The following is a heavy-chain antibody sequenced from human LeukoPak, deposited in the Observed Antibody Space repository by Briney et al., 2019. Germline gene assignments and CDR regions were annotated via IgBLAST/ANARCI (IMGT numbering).Heavy chain of an antibody. CDR3: ARGKLRYFDWLPLPDY. D-gene: IGHD3-9*01. CDR1: GGSISSYY. V-gene: IGHV4-59*01. CDR2: IYYSGST. Sequence: PSETLSLTCTVSGGSISSYYWSWIRQPPGKGLEWIGYIYYSGSTNYNPSLKSRATISVDTSKNQFSLKLSSVTAADTAVYYCARGKLRYFDWLPLPDYWGQGTLVTVSS. J-gene: IGHJ4*02.